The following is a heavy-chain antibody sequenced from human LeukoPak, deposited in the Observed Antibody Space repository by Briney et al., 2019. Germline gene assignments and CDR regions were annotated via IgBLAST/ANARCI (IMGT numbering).Heavy chain of an antibody. CDR3: VRVGVRGIRPLNWFDP. CDR2: TNPNSGNT. D-gene: IGHD3-10*01. Sequence: ASVKVSCRASGYTFTSYDINWVRQATGQGLEWMGWTNPNSGNTGYAQKFQGRVTMTRNTSISTAYMELSSLRSEDTGVYYCVRVGVRGIRPLNWFDPWGQGTLVTVSS. J-gene: IGHJ5*02. CDR1: GYTFTSYD. V-gene: IGHV1-8*01.